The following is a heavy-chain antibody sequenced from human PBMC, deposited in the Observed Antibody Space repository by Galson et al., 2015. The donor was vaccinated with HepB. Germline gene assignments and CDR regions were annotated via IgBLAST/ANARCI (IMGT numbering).Heavy chain of an antibody. D-gene: IGHD2-21*01. J-gene: IGHJ4*02. Sequence: SLRLSCAASGFNFSSYAMSWVRQAPGKGLEWASASSGSGGSTYYADSGKGRFTISRDNSKNTLYLQMNSLRAEDTAVYYCASPLPGGVKSDYWGQGTLVTVSS. CDR1: GFNFSSYA. CDR2: SSGSGGST. V-gene: IGHV3-23*01. CDR3: ASPLPGGVKSDY.